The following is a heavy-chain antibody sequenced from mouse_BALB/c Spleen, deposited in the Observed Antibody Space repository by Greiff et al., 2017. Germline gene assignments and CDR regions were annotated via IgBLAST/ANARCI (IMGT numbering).Heavy chain of an antibody. J-gene: IGHJ4*01. V-gene: IGHV14-1*02. D-gene: IGHD1-1*01. CDR2: IDPENGNT. CDR3: ARFTTMDY. Sequence: VQLKQSGAELVRPGALVKLSCKASGFNFKDYYMHWVKQRPEQGLEWIGWIDPENGNTIYDPKFQGKASITADTSSNTAYLQLSSLTSEDTSVYYCARFTTMDYWGQGTTVTVSS. CDR1: GFNFKDYY.